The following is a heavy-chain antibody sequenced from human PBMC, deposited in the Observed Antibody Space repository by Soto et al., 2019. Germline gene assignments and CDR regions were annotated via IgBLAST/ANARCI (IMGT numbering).Heavy chain of an antibody. J-gene: IGHJ6*02. V-gene: IGHV1-69*06. CDR2: IIPIFGTA. D-gene: IGHD3-10*01. CDR3: ARGRSDYYYYGMVV. CDR1: GGTFSSYA. Sequence: QVQLVQSGAEVKKPGSSVKVSCKASGGTFSSYAISWVRQATGQGLEWMGGIIPIFGTANYAQKFQGRVTITADKSTSTAYLELSSLRYEDTVVYYCARGRSDYYYYGMVVWGQGNTVTFSS.